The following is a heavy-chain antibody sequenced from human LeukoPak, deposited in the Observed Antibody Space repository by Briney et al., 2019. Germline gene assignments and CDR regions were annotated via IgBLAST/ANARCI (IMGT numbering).Heavy chain of an antibody. CDR2: INHSGST. D-gene: IGHD2-2*01. V-gene: IGHV4-34*01. Sequence: SETLSLTCAVYGGSFSGYYWSWIRQPPGKGLEWIGEINHSGSTNYNPSLKSRVTISVDTSKNQFSLKLSSVTAADTAVYYCARGRGFRGVVPAAMQYFDYWGQGTLVIVSS. CDR1: GGSFSGYY. CDR3: ARGRGFRGVVPAAMQYFDY. J-gene: IGHJ4*02.